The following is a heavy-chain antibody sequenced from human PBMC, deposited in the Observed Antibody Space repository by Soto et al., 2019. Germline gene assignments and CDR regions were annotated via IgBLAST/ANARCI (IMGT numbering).Heavy chain of an antibody. CDR3: ARDLDPSGSYYTDY. CDR1: GYNFMPYS. J-gene: IGHJ4*02. Sequence: ASVKVSCKASGYNFMPYSVNWVRQAPGQGLEWMGWISPWKGNTNYAQSFQGRVTMTTDTSTSTAYMELRSLTSDDTAVYYCARDLDPSGSYYTDYWGPGTLVTVSS. V-gene: IGHV1-18*04. D-gene: IGHD3-10*01. CDR2: ISPWKGNT.